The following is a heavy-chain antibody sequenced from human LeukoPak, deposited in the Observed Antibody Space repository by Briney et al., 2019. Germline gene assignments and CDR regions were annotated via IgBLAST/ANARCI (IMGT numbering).Heavy chain of an antibody. Sequence: ASVKVSCKASGYTFTSYDINWVRQATGQGLEWMGWMNPNSGNTGYAQKFQGRVTMTRNTSISTAYMELSSLRSEDTAVYYCARGLSSGWDNWFDPWGQGTLVTVSS. V-gene: IGHV1-8*01. D-gene: IGHD6-19*01. J-gene: IGHJ5*02. CDR3: ARGLSSGWDNWFDP. CDR2: MNPNSGNT. CDR1: GYTFTSYD.